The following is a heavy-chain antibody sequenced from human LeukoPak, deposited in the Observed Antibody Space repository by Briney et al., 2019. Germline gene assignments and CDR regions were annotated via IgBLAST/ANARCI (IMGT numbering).Heavy chain of an antibody. J-gene: IGHJ4*02. CDR3: ARGFGTTVTNELYY. CDR2: MNPNSGNT. CDR1: GYTFTSYD. V-gene: IGHV1-8*01. D-gene: IGHD4-17*01. Sequence: ASVKVSCKASGYTFTSYDINWVRQATGQGLEWMGWMNPNSGNTGYAQKFQGRVTMTRNTSISTAYMGLSSLRSEDTAVYYCARGFGTTVTNELYYWGQGTLVTVSS.